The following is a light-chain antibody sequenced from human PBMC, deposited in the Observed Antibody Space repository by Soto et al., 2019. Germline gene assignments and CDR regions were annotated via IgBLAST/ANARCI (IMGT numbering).Light chain of an antibody. CDR2: TAS. J-gene: IGKJ1*01. CDR1: QSITRL. Sequence: DVHLTQSPSTLSAIVGDRVTIACRASQSITRLLAWYQQKPGKAPKLLISTASRLQPGVPSRFSGNGSGTEFTLTITCLQPEDFATYYCQLYITYQWTFGQGTEV. V-gene: IGKV1-5*03. CDR3: QLYITYQWT.